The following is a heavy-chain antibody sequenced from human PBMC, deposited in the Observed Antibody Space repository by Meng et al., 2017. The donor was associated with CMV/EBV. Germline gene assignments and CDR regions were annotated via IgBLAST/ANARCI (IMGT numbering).Heavy chain of an antibody. D-gene: IGHD3-16*01. CDR3: TKLGRVGSSPQYNWFDT. J-gene: IGHJ5*02. CDR2: ISVSTGDT. CDR1: YPCNPYG. Sequence: YPCNPYGITWVRPAPGHGLEWLGWISVSTGDTNYAQNLQDRLILTTDTSTNTAHMELRSLRSDDTALYYCTKLGRVGSSPQYNWFDTWGQGTLVTVSS. V-gene: IGHV1-18*01.